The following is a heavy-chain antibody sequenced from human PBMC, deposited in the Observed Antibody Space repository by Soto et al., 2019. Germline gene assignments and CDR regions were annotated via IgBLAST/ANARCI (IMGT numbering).Heavy chain of an antibody. CDR3: ASEGSGWYSRGSFDF. Sequence: TGWFLRLSCAASGFIFNNYAMTWVRQAPGKGLEWVSLVSGSGGSSSSADSVQRGFTISRDNSNNTMYIKMNRLRAEHTAIYSSASEGSGWYSRGSFDFWGRGTMVPVSS. CDR1: GFIFNNYA. V-gene: IGHV3-23*01. J-gene: IGHJ3*01. D-gene: IGHD6-19*01. CDR2: VSGSGGSS.